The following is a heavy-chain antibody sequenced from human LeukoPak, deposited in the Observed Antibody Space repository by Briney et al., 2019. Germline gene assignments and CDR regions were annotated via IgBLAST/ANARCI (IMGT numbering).Heavy chain of an antibody. Sequence: GASVKVSCKASGYTFTSYEINWVRQATGQGLEWMGWMNPNSGNTGYAQKFQGRVTITRNTSISTAYMELSSLRSEDTAVYYCGRGKAARTSPVFDPWGQGTLVTVSS. CDR1: GYTFTSYE. J-gene: IGHJ5*02. D-gene: IGHD6-6*01. CDR3: GRGKAARTSPVFDP. CDR2: MNPNSGNT. V-gene: IGHV1-8*03.